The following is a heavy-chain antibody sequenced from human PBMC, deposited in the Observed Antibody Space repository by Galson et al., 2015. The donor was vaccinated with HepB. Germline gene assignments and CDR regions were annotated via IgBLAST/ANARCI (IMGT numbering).Heavy chain of an antibody. CDR2: IYSAGNT. Sequence: SLRLSCAVSGFTVSNNYMIWVRQAPGKGLEWVSAIYSAGNTYYTDSVKDRFTISRDISKNTLYLQMKSLRAEDTAVYYCASKDFTASWYDGLNNWGQGILVTVSS. CDR1: GFTVSNNY. V-gene: IGHV3-66*02. J-gene: IGHJ4*02. CDR3: ASKDFTASWYDGLNN. D-gene: IGHD6-13*01.